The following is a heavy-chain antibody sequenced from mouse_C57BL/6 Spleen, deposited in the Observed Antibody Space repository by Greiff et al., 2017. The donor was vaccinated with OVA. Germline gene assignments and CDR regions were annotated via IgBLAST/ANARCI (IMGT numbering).Heavy chain of an antibody. V-gene: IGHV5-17*01. CDR2: ISSGSSTI. Sequence: EVKLVESGGGLVKPGGSLKLSCAASGFTFSDYGMHWVRQAPEKGLEWVAYISSGSSTIYYADTVKGRFTISRDNAKNTLFLQMTSLRSEDTAMYYCARNGNYEDAMDYWGQGTSVTVSS. CDR1: GFTFSDYG. J-gene: IGHJ4*01. D-gene: IGHD2-1*01. CDR3: ARNGNYEDAMDY.